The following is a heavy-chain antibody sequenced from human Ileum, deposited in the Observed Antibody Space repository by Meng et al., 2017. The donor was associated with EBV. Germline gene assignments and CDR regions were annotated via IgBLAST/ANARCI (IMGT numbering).Heavy chain of an antibody. CDR2: MSYTGST. D-gene: IGHD2-21*02. CDR1: NGSVSSYGYY. Sequence: QVQLHESGPGLVKPSETLSLSCSVSNGSVSSYGYYCTWIRQPPGKGLEWIGYMSYTGSTNYKSTLKSRVTISVDKSKNQFSLKLSSVTAADTAVYYCARERGGGDRGIQWGQGTLVTVSS. J-gene: IGHJ4*02. CDR3: ARERGGGDRGIQ. V-gene: IGHV4-61*08.